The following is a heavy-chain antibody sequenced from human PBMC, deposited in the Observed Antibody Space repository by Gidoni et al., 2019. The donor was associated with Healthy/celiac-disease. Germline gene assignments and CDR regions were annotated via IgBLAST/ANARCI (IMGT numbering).Heavy chain of an antibody. D-gene: IGHD1-20*01. J-gene: IGHJ3*02. Sequence: QVQLVEYGGGLVKPGGSLRRSCAASGFTFIDYYMSGIRQAPGKGLEWVSYISSSGSTIFYADSVKGRFTISRDNAKNSLYLQMNSLRAEDTAVYYCAARITPDAFDIWGQGTMVTVSS. CDR2: ISSSGSTI. CDR1: GFTFIDYY. V-gene: IGHV3-11*01. CDR3: AARITPDAFDI.